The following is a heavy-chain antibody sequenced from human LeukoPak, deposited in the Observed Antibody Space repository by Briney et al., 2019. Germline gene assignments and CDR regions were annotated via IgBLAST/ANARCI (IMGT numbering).Heavy chain of an antibody. CDR3: ARVRGYSYAHGAFDI. D-gene: IGHD5-18*01. V-gene: IGHV1-18*04. Sequence: ASVKVSCKTSGYTFTSYGISWVRQAPGQGLEWMGWISAYNGNTNYAQKLQGRVTMTTDTSTSTAYMEVRSLRSEDTAVYYCARVRGYSYAHGAFDIWGQGTMVTVSS. CDR1: GYTFTSYG. CDR2: ISAYNGNT. J-gene: IGHJ3*02.